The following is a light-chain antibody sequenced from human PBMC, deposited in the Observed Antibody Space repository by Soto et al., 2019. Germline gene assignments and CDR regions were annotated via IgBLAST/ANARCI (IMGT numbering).Light chain of an antibody. CDR3: QRYDSYPWT. V-gene: IGKV1-5*01. Sequence: DIQMTQSPSTLSASVGDRVTITCRASQSLVDSLAWYQQKPGKAPKLLIYDASRLETGVPSRFSGSGSGTDFTLTINSLQPDDFATYYCQRYDSYPWTFGQGTKVDSK. CDR1: QSLVDS. CDR2: DAS. J-gene: IGKJ1*01.